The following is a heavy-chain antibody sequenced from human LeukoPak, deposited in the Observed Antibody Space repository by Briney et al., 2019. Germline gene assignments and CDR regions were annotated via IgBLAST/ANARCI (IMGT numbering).Heavy chain of an antibody. D-gene: IGHD6-19*01. CDR2: IYYSGST. CDR3: ARLIAVAPKGGWFDP. V-gene: IGHV4-39*01. CDR1: GGSISSSSYY. J-gene: IGHJ5*02. Sequence: PSETLSLTCTVSGGSISSSSYYWGWIRQPPGKGLEWIGCIYYSGSTYYNPSLKSRVTISVDTSKNQFSLKLSSVTAADTAVYYCARLIAVAPKGGWFDPWGQGTLVTVSS.